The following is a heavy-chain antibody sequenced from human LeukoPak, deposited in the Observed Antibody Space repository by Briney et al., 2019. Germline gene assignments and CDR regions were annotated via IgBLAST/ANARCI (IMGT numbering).Heavy chain of an antibody. J-gene: IGHJ5*02. Sequence: ASVKVSCKASGYTFTSYDINWVRQATGQGLEWMGWMNPNGGNTGYAQKFQGRVTITRNTSISTAYMELSSLRSEDTAVYYCARGKLYCSSTSCYHSWFDPWGQGTLVTVSS. V-gene: IGHV1-8*03. CDR1: GYTFTSYD. CDR3: ARGKLYCSSTSCYHSWFDP. D-gene: IGHD2-2*01. CDR2: MNPNGGNT.